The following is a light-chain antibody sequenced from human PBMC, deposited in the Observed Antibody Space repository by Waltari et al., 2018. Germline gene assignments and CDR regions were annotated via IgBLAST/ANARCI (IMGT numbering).Light chain of an antibody. CDR3: QQFLSAPLT. V-gene: IGKV3-11*01. Sequence: EIVLTQSPATLSLSPGERATLSCRASQSVSSDLAWYQLKPGQAPRLLISDVSNRATGIPARFSGSGSETDFTLTISSLQPEDVAVYYCQQFLSAPLTFGGGTKVDIK. J-gene: IGKJ4*01. CDR2: DVS. CDR1: QSVSSD.